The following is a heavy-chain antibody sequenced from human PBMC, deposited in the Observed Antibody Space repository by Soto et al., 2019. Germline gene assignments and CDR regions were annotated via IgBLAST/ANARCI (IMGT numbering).Heavy chain of an antibody. CDR1: GGTLSSYT. CDR2: IIPVLNIT. D-gene: IGHD2-21*02. CDR3: ARGVWVTDGGMNYYYYYMDV. Sequence: QVQLVQSGAEVQKPGSSLRVSCEASGGTLSSYTFNWVRQAPGQGLEWMGRIIPVLNITNYAQNFKGRGTITADKSTSTVYMELSSLRSDDSAIYYCARGVWVTDGGMNYYYYYMDVWGKGSTVTVSS. V-gene: IGHV1-69*02. J-gene: IGHJ6*03.